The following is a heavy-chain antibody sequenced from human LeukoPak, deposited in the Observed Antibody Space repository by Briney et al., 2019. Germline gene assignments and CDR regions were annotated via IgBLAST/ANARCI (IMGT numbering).Heavy chain of an antibody. D-gene: IGHD3-10*01. Sequence: SETLSLTCTDSGGSISSYYWSWIRQPPGKGLEWIGYIYYSGSTNYNPSLKSRVTISVDTSKNQFSLKLSSVTAADTAVYYCARQLLWLASGWFDPWGQGTLVTVSS. CDR2: IYYSGST. V-gene: IGHV4-59*08. J-gene: IGHJ5*02. CDR3: ARQLLWLASGWFDP. CDR1: GGSISSYY.